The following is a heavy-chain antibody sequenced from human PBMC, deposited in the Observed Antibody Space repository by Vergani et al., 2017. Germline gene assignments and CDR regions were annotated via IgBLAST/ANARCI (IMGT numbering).Heavy chain of an antibody. V-gene: IGHV3-23*04. CDR2: ISGSGGST. D-gene: IGHD1-20*01. CDR1: GGTFSSYA. Sequence: VQLVQSGAEVKKPGSSVKVSCKASGGTFSSYAMSWVRQAPGKGLEWVSAISGSGGSTYYADSVKGRFTISRDKSKNTLYLQMNSLRAEDTAVYYCARDGGITGSNFDYWGQGTLVTVSS. J-gene: IGHJ4*02. CDR3: ARDGGITGSNFDY.